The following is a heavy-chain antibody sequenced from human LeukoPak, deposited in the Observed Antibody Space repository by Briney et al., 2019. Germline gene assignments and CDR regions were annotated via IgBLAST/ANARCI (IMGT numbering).Heavy chain of an antibody. CDR1: GFTFSNAW. CDR3: TTFSRRGY. Sequence: GGSLRLSCAASGFTFSNAWMSWVRQAPGKGLEWVGRIKSKADGATTDYAAPVKGRFTISRDDSKNTLYLQMNSLKTGDTAVYYCTTFSRRGYWGQGTLVTVSS. CDR2: IKSKADGATT. D-gene: IGHD3-16*01. V-gene: IGHV3-15*01. J-gene: IGHJ4*02.